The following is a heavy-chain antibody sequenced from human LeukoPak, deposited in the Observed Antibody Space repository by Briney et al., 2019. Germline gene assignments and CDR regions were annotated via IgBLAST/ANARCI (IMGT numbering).Heavy chain of an antibody. V-gene: IGHV4-59*01. CDR1: GGSISSYY. CDR3: ARAVQLWLGGDAFDI. D-gene: IGHD5-18*01. Sequence: PSETLSLTCTVSGGSISSYYWSWIRQPPGKGLEWIGYIYYSGSTNYNPSLKSRVNISVDTSKNQFSLKLSSVTAADTAVYYCARAVQLWLGGDAFDIWGQGTMVTVSS. CDR2: IYYSGST. J-gene: IGHJ3*02.